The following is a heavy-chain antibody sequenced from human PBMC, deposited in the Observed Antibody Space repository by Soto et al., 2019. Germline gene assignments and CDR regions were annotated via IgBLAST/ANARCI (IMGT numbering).Heavy chain of an antibody. V-gene: IGHV3-23*01. CDR2: ISGSGAGT. CDR3: AKEYDSGGYYTGY. CDR1: GFTFSSYA. D-gene: IGHD3-10*01. Sequence: EVQLLESGGGLVQPGGSLRLSCAASGFTFSSYAMSWVRQAPGKGLDWVSTISGSGAGTYYAGSVKGRFTISRDNSKNTLCLQMNSLRAEDTALYYCAKEYDSGGYYTGYWGQGTLVTVSS. J-gene: IGHJ4*02.